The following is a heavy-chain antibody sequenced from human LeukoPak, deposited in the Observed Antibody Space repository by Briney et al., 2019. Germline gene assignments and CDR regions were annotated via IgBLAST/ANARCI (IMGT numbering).Heavy chain of an antibody. Sequence: SEPLPLTRSVSGVSIRTYFLSWIRPPPGKRLEWIGYIYYSGSTNYNPSLKSRVTISVDTSKDQFSLKLSSVTAADTAVYYCARVSTYYYDSSEWGKGILVSVS. V-gene: IGHV4-59*01. CDR1: GVSIRTYF. D-gene: IGHD3-22*01. CDR3: ARVSTYYYDSSE. CDR2: IYYSGST. J-gene: IGHJ4*02.